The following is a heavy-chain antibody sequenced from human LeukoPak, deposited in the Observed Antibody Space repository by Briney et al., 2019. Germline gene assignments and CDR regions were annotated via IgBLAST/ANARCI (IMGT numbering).Heavy chain of an antibody. CDR1: GFTFSSYW. CDR3: ARGGGLDV. J-gene: IGHJ4*02. Sequence: GGSLRLSCAASGFTFSSYWMNWARQAPGKGLEWVASINHNGNVNYYVDSVKGRFTISRDNAKNSLYLQMSNLRAEDTAVYFCARGGGLDVWGQGTLVIVSS. V-gene: IGHV3-7*03. D-gene: IGHD3/OR15-3a*01. CDR2: INHNGNVN.